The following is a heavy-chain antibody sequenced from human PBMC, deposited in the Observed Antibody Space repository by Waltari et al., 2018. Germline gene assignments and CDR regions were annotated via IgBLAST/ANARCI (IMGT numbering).Heavy chain of an antibody. CDR2: VNTEDGET. D-gene: IGHD2-15*01. V-gene: IGHV1-69-2*01. CDR1: GDTFTAPQ. CDR3: VVGGYCSPSICPWDY. Sequence: EVQVVQSGAGVKTPGATVTIACKASGDTFTAPQHHWLQMAPGKGLEWMGRVNTEDGETMYGMNFRDRITMTADTSTNTAYMELSSLRSADTAVYYCVVGGYCSPSICPWDYWGQGTLVTVSS. J-gene: IGHJ4*02.